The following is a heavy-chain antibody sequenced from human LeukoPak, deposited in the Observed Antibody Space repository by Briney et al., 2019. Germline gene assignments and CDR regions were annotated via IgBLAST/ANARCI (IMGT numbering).Heavy chain of an antibody. V-gene: IGHV3-66*01. CDR2: IYSGGST. CDR1: GISFNIYA. CDR3: AREGVMGIAAAGRPWAFDI. Sequence: PGASLRLSCAASGISFNIYAMSWVRQAPGKGLEWVSVIYSGGSTYYADSVKGRFTISRDNSKNTLYLQMNSLRAEDTAVYYCAREGVMGIAAAGRPWAFDIWGQGTMVTVSS. J-gene: IGHJ3*02. D-gene: IGHD6-13*01.